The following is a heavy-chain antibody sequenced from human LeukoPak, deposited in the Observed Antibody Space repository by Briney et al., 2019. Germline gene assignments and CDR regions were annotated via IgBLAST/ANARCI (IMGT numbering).Heavy chain of an antibody. D-gene: IGHD2-15*01. CDR1: GFTFSSYS. CDR3: ARGSPSEDLDY. CDR2: LSSSSSHI. V-gene: IGHV3-21*01. Sequence: GGSLRLSCAGSGFTFSSYSMNWVRQAPGTGLEWVSSLSSSSSHIYYADSVKGRFTISRDNAKNSLYLQMNSLRAEDTAVYYCARGSPSEDLDYWGQGTLVTVSS. J-gene: IGHJ4*02.